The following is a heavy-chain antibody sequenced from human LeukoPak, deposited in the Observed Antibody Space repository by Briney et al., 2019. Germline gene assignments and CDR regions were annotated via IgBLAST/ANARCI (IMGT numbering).Heavy chain of an antibody. CDR1: GYTFTSYG. J-gene: IGHJ4*02. CDR2: ISAYNGNT. V-gene: IGHV1-18*01. CDR3: ARGPGEDIVHEEY. Sequence: ASVKVSCKASGYTFTSYGISWVRQAPGQGLEWMGWISAYNGNTNYAQKFQGRVTMTRDMSISIAYMELRRLRSDDTAVYYCARGPGEDIVHEEYWGQGTLVTVSS. D-gene: IGHD5-12*01.